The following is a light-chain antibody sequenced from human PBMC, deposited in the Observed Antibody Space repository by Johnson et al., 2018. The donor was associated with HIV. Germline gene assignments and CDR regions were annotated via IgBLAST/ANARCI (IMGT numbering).Light chain of an antibody. J-gene: IGLJ1*01. CDR1: SSNIGNNY. CDR2: ENN. CDR3: GTWDTSLSAGGV. Sequence: QSVLTQPPSVSAAPGQKVTISCSGSSSNIGNNYVYWYQQLPGTAPKLLIYENNKRPSGIPDRFSGSKSGTSATLGITGLQTGDEADYYCGTWDTSLSAGGVFGTGTKVTVL. V-gene: IGLV1-51*02.